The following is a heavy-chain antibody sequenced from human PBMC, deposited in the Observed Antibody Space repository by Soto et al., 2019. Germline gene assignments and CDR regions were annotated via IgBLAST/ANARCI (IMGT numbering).Heavy chain of an antibody. D-gene: IGHD6-19*01. CDR2: FDPEHGET. V-gene: IGHV1-24*01. J-gene: IGHJ4*02. Sequence: QVQLVQSGAEAKKPGASVKVSCKVSGYTLTALSLHWVRQAPGKGLEWMGRFDPEHGETIHAQKFQGRVTMTEDISTDPAYMDLSSLRSEDTAVYYCAPGITVAGMGDYYFAYWGQGTLVTVSS. CDR1: GYTLTALS. CDR3: APGITVAGMGDYYFAY.